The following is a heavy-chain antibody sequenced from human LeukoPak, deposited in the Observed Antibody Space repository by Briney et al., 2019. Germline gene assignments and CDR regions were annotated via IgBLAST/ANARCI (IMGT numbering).Heavy chain of an antibody. CDR3: VRGPYGSGISNWFDP. J-gene: IGHJ5*02. CDR1: GYSISSDYY. V-gene: IGHV4-38-2*02. CDR2: MYQTGSS. D-gene: IGHD3-10*01. Sequence: SETLSLTCTVSGYSISSDYYWGWIRQPPGKGLEWIGNMYQTGSSYFNPSLKSRVTVSVDTSKNQFSLRLTSVSAADTAVYYCVRGPYGSGISNWFDPWGQGTQVIVSS.